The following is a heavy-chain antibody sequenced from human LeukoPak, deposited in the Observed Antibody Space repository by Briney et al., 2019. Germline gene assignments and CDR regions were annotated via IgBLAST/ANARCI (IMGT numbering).Heavy chain of an antibody. Sequence: PEGSLRLSCAASGFTFSSYSMNWVRQAPGKGLEWVSSISSSSSYIYYADSVKGRFTIPRDNAKNSLYLQMNSLRAEDTAVYYCARDIRRRGSGSVWGQGTTVTVSS. CDR1: GFTFSSYS. J-gene: IGHJ6*02. CDR3: ARDIRRRGSGSV. V-gene: IGHV3-21*01. CDR2: ISSSSSYI. D-gene: IGHD3-10*01.